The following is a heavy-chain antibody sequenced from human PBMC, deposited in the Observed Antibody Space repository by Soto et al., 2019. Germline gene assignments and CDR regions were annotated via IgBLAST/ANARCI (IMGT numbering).Heavy chain of an antibody. J-gene: IGHJ6*02. CDR2: IYYSGST. D-gene: IGHD3-3*01. CDR3: ARGSGAYDFWSGYRYYYGMDV. V-gene: IGHV4-30-4*01. CDR1: GGPISSGDYY. Sequence: PSETLSLTCTVSGGPISSGDYYWSWIRQPPGKGLEWIGYIYYSGSTYYNPSLKSRVTISVDTSKNQFSLKLSSVTAADTAVYYCARGSGAYDFWSGYRYYYGMDVWGQGTTVTVSS.